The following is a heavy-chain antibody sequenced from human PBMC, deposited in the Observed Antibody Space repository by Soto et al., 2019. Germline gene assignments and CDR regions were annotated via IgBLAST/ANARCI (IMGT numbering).Heavy chain of an antibody. CDR3: ARKDDILTVRAFDT. D-gene: IGHD3-9*01. J-gene: IGHJ3*02. V-gene: IGHV3-33*01. CDR2: IWYDESNK. CDR1: GFSLSRYG. Sequence: GGSLRLSCEASGFSLSRYGMHWVRQAPGKGLEWVAAIWYDESNKYYTDSVKGRFTISRDTSKNTLYLQMNSLRAEDTAVYFCARKDDILTVRAFDTWGQGTMVTVSS.